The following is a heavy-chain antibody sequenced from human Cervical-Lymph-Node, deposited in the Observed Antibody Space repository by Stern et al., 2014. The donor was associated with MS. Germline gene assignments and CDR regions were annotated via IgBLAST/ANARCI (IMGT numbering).Heavy chain of an antibody. J-gene: IGHJ4*02. Sequence: QVQLVESGAEVKKPGSSVKVSCKASGGTFSSYGISWVRQAPGQGLEWMGGIIAIFGTANYAQKFQGRVTINADESTSTDYMELSSLRSEDTAVYYCVREFNYDTSGYYFYYWGQGTLVTVSS. CDR3: VREFNYDTSGYYFYY. CDR1: GGTFSSYG. D-gene: IGHD3-22*01. V-gene: IGHV1-69*01. CDR2: IIAIFGTA.